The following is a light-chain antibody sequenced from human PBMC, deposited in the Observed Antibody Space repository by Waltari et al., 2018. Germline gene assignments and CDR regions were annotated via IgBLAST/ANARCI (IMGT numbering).Light chain of an antibody. V-gene: IGLV5-45*03. Sequence: QAVLTQPSSLSASPGASASLTCTLRSGINVGTYRINWYQQQPGSPPQYLLRYKSDSDKQQGSGVPSRFSGSKDASANAGILLISGLQSEDEADYYCMIWHSSAVVFGGGTKLTVL. CDR2: YKSDSDK. J-gene: IGLJ2*01. CDR1: SGINVGTYR. CDR3: MIWHSSAVV.